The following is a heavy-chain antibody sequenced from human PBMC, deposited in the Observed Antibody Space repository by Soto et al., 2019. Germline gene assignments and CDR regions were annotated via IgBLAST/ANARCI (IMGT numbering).Heavy chain of an antibody. V-gene: IGHV1-18*01. CDR2: ISAYNGNT. Sequence: PSVKVSCKDSGYTFTSYGISWVRQAPGQGLEWMGWISAYNGNTNYAQKLQGRVTMTTDTSTSTAYKELRSLRSDDTAVYYCVSRRWESAYSSSWLDYGMDVCGQGTTVTVSS. CDR3: VSRRWESAYSSSWLDYGMDV. D-gene: IGHD6-13*01. J-gene: IGHJ6*02. CDR1: GYTFTSYG.